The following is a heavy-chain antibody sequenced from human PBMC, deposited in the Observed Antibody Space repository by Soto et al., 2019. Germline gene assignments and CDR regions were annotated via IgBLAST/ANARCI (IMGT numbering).Heavy chain of an antibody. CDR2: ISYDGSNK. J-gene: IGHJ6*02. CDR1: GFTFSSYA. CDR3: ARDPLGVVSARGWLEV. V-gene: IGHV3-30*04. D-gene: IGHD2-21*01. Sequence: LVESGGGVVQPGRSLRLSCTVSGFTFSSYAMHWVRQAPGKGLEWVAVISYDGSNKSYADSVKGRFTNARDNPKKRLYFQMNSLRAEDTVVNYCARDPLGVVSARGWLEVWGQGITVSVSS.